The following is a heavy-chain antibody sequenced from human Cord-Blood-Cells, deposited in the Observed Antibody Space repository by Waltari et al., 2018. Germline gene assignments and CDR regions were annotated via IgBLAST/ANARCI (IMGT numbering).Heavy chain of an antibody. CDR2: INAGNGNT. V-gene: IGHV1-3*01. Sequence: QVQLVQSGAEVKKPGASVKVSCKASGYTFTSYAMHWVRQAPGQRLEWMGWINAGNGNTKYSQKFQGRVTITRDTSASTAYMELSSLISEDTAVYYCARGARNPYYDFWSGYYFDYWGQGTLVTVSS. J-gene: IGHJ4*02. CDR3: ARGARNPYYDFWSGYYFDY. CDR1: GYTFTSYA. D-gene: IGHD3-3*01.